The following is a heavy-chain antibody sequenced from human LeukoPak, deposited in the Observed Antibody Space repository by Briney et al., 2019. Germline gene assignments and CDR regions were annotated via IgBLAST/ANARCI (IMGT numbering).Heavy chain of an antibody. V-gene: IGHV4-59*03. Sequence: SETLSLTCTVSGGSISGYYWSWIRQPPGKGLEWIGYIYYTGSANYNPSLKSRVTMSVDTSKDQFSLNLRSATAADTAVYYCAKYFAATGESHLDHWGQGSLVTVSS. J-gene: IGHJ4*02. CDR1: GGSISGYY. CDR2: IYYTGSA. CDR3: AKYFAATGESHLDH. D-gene: IGHD6-13*01.